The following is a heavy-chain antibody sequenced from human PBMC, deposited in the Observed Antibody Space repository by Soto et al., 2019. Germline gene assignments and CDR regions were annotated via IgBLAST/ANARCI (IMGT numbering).Heavy chain of an antibody. Sequence: SQTLSLTCAMSGYSVSSNSAAWNWIMQSPSRGLEWLGRTYYRSKWYNDYAVSVKSRITINPDTSKNQFSLQLNSVTPEDTAVYYCARDRPITIFGVVTLPYVWFHPWGQGTLVTVSS. CDR3: ARDRPITIFGVVTLPYVWFHP. J-gene: IGHJ5*02. CDR2: TYYRSKWYN. D-gene: IGHD3-3*01. V-gene: IGHV6-1*01. CDR1: GYSVSSNSAA.